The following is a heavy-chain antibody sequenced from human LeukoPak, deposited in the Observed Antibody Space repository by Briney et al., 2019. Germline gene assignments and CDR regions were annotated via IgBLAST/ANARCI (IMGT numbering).Heavy chain of an antibody. CDR3: TLVSTRYYFDY. CDR2: IYYSGST. Sequence: PSETLSLTCTVSGGSISSYYWSWIRQPPGKELEWIGYIYYSGSTNYNPSLKSRVTISVDTSKNQFSLRLTSVTAADTAVYFATLVSTRYYFDYWGQGTLVTVSS. J-gene: IGHJ4*02. CDR1: GGSISSYY. V-gene: IGHV4-59*08. D-gene: IGHD5/OR15-5a*01.